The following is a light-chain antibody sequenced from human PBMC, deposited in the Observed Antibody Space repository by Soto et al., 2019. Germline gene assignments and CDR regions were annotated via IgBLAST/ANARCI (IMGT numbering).Light chain of an antibody. CDR2: GAS. J-gene: IGKJ1*01. Sequence: EILLTQSPGTLSLSLGERATLSCRAIQSISINYLAWYQQKPGQAPRLLIYGASSRATGIPDRFSGSGSGTDFTLTINRLEPEDFAVYYCQQYGNSPQTFGQGTKVDIK. CDR1: QSISINY. V-gene: IGKV3-20*01. CDR3: QQYGNSPQT.